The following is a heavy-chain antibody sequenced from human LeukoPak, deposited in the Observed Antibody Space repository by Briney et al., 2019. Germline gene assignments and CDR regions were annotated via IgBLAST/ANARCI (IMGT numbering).Heavy chain of an antibody. J-gene: IGHJ4*02. CDR1: GYSFTSYW. CDR2: IYPGDSDT. CDR3: ARQWASYYDSSGYYQFDY. D-gene: IGHD3-22*01. Sequence: GESLKISCKGSGYSFTSYWIGWVRQMPGKGLEWMGIIYPGDSDTRYSPSFQGQVTISADKSISTAYLQWSSLKASDTAMYYCARQWASYYDSSGYYQFDYWGQGTLVTVSS. V-gene: IGHV5-51*01.